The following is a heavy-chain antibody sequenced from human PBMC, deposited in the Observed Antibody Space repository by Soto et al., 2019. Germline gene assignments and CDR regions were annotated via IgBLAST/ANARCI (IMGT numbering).Heavy chain of an antibody. CDR2: VHYSGNT. CDR1: GDSISSDY. CDR3: ARGLESSSWYFQY. J-gene: IGHJ4*02. Sequence: SETLSLTCTVSGDSISSDYWNWIRPPPGKGLEWIGYVHYSGNTNHNPSLKSRVTMSVDTSKNQFSLKLSSVTAADTAVYYCARGLESSSWYFQYWGQGTLVTVSS. V-gene: IGHV4-59*01. D-gene: IGHD6-13*01.